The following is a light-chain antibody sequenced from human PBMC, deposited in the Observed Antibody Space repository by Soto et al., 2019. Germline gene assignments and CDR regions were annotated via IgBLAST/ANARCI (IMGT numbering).Light chain of an antibody. J-gene: IGKJ5*01. CDR2: DAS. Sequence: DIQMTQSPSTLSGSVGDRVTITCRASQTISSWLAWYQQKPGKAPKLLMYDASYLEAGVPSRFRGSGSGTEFTLTISGLQPDDFATYFCHHYSGPWTFGQGTRLEIK. V-gene: IGKV1-5*01. CDR3: HHYSGPWT. CDR1: QTISSW.